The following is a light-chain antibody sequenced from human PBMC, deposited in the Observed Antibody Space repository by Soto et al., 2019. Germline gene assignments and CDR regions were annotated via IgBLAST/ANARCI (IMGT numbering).Light chain of an antibody. V-gene: IGKV3-11*01. CDR2: DTS. Sequence: EIVLTQSPATLSLSPGERATLSCRASQSVSSYLAWYQQKPGQAPRLFIYDTSKRATGIPARSSGSGSGTDFTLTISSLEPEDFAVYYCQQRTNWPRSFTFGPGTKVDIK. J-gene: IGKJ3*01. CDR1: QSVSSY. CDR3: QQRTNWPRSFT.